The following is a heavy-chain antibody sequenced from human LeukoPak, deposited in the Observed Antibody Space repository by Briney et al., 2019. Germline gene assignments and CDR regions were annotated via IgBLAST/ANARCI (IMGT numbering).Heavy chain of an antibody. CDR2: IIPIFGTA. J-gene: IGHJ3*02. CDR1: GGTFSSYA. CDR3: ARAPDYSSGWDDAFDI. Sequence: SVKVSCEASGGTFSSYAISWVRQAPGQGLEWMGGIIPIFGTANYAQKFQGRVTITADKSTSTAYMELSSLRSEDTAVYYCARAPDYSSGWDDAFDIWGQGTMVTVSS. V-gene: IGHV1-69*06. D-gene: IGHD6-19*01.